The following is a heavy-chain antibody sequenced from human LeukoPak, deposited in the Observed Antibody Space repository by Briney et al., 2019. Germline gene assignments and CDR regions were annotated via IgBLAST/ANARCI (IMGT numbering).Heavy chain of an antibody. CDR2: ISHSGSTI. V-gene: IGHV3-11*01. D-gene: IGHD3-22*01. CDR3: ASDRDYYDSSGLQYFQH. J-gene: IGHJ1*01. CDR1: GFTFSDYY. Sequence: PGGSLRLSCAASGFTFSDYYMSWIRQAPGKGLEWISYISHSGSTIYYPDSVKGRFTISRDNAKNALYLQMNSLRAEDTAVYYCASDRDYYDSSGLQYFQHWGQGTLVTVSS.